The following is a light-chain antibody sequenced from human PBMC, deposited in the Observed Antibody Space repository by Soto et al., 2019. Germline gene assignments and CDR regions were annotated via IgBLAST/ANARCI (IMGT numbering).Light chain of an antibody. V-gene: IGLV2-14*01. CDR3: SSYTSISTRV. Sequence: QSALTQPASVSGSPGQSITISCTGTSSDVGSYNYVSWYQQHPGKAPKLMIYEVSNRPSGVSNRFSGSKSGNTASLTISGLQAEDEANYYCSSYTSISTRVFGVCTQLAV. J-gene: IGLJ3*02. CDR2: EVS. CDR1: SSDVGSYNY.